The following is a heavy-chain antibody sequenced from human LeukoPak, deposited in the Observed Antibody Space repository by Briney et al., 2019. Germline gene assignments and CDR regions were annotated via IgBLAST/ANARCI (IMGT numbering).Heavy chain of an antibody. CDR1: GGSISSSSYY. CDR3: ASYTTVTYHFDY. CDR2: IYSTGST. V-gene: IGHV4-39*01. D-gene: IGHD4-17*01. J-gene: IGHJ4*02. Sequence: PSETLSLTCTVSGGSISSSSYYRGWIRQPPGKGLEWIGSIYSTGSTYYNPSLKSRVTISLDTSKNQFSLKLSSVTAADTAVYYCASYTTVTYHFDYWGQGTLVTVSS.